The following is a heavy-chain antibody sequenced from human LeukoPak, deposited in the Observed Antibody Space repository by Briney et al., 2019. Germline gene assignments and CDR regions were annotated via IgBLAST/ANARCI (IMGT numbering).Heavy chain of an antibody. Sequence: SVKVSCKASGGTFSSYAISWVRQAPGQGLEWMGGIIPIFGTANYAQKFQGRVTITTDESTSTAYIELSSLRSEDTAVYYCASGAIFGVVISGGYYYYMDVWGKGTTVTVSS. CDR2: IIPIFGTA. CDR3: ASGAIFGVVISGGYYYYMDV. J-gene: IGHJ6*03. D-gene: IGHD3-3*01. CDR1: GGTFSSYA. V-gene: IGHV1-69*05.